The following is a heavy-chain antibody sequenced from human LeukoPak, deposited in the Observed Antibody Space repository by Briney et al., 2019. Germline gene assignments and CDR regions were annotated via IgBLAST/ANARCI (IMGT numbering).Heavy chain of an antibody. J-gene: IGHJ3*02. CDR1: GGSFSGYY. CDR2: INHSGST. D-gene: IGHD3-10*01. V-gene: IGHV4-34*01. Sequence: PSETLSLTCAVYGGSFSGYYWSWIRQPPGKGLEWIGEINHSGSTNYNPSPKSRVTISVDTSKNKFSLTLSSVTAADTAVYYCARDRYYYGSGSLRHNAFDIWGQGTMVTVSS. CDR3: ARDRYYYGSGSLRHNAFDI.